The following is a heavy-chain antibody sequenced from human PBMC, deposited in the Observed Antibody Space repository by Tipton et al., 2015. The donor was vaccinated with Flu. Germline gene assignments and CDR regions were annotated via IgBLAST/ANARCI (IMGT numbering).Heavy chain of an antibody. Sequence: TLSLTCTVSGGSISNYYWSWIRQPPGKGLEWIGYIYSSGSTNYSPSLKSRVTISVDTSKNQFSLKVSSVTAADTAVYYCARHSSSARGWFDPWGQGNLVTAPS. CDR1: GGSISNYY. D-gene: IGHD3-10*01. V-gene: IGHV4-59*08. CDR3: ARHSSSARGWFDP. CDR2: IYSSGST. J-gene: IGHJ5*02.